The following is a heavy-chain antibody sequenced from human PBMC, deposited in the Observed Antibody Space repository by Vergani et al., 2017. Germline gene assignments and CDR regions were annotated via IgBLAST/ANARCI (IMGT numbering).Heavy chain of an antibody. Sequence: EVQLVETGGGLIQPGGSLRLSCAASGFTVSSNYMSWVRQAPGKGLEWVSVVYSGGSTYYADSVKGRFTISRDNSKNTLYLQMNRLRAEDTAVYYCARGWITIFRPYYYYMDVWGKGTTVTVSS. J-gene: IGHJ6*03. V-gene: IGHV3-53*02. D-gene: IGHD3-3*01. CDR2: VYSGGST. CDR3: ARGWITIFRPYYYYMDV. CDR1: GFTVSSNY.